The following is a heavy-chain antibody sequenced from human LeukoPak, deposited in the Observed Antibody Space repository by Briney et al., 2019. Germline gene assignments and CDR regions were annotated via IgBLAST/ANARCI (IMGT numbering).Heavy chain of an antibody. Sequence: PGRSLRLSCAASGFTFSSYAMHWVRQAPGKGLEWVAVISYDGSNKYYADSVKGRFTISRDNSKNTLYLQMNSLRAEDTAVYYCARDRDYYDSPFDYWGQGTLVTVSS. V-gene: IGHV3-30*14. J-gene: IGHJ4*02. CDR3: ARDRDYYDSPFDY. D-gene: IGHD3-22*01. CDR1: GFTFSSYA. CDR2: ISYDGSNK.